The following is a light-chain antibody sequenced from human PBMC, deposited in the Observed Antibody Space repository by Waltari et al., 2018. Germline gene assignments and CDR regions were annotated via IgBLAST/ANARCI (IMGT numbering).Light chain of an antibody. Sequence: QSALTQPASVSGSPGQSITISCTGTSSDIGYYIYVSWYQQHPGKAPKLMIYDVSNRPSGASNRCSGSKAGNTASLTISGLQAEDEADYYCSSYTTSSTVVFGGGTKLTVL. J-gene: IGLJ2*01. CDR2: DVS. CDR1: SSDIGYYIY. V-gene: IGLV2-14*03. CDR3: SSYTTSSTVV.